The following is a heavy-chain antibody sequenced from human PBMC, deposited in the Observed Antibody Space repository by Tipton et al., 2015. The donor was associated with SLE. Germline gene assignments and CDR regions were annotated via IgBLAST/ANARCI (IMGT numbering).Heavy chain of an antibody. CDR1: GYTFTSYV. CDR2: FNVANGNT. J-gene: IGHJ6*02. V-gene: IGHV1-3*01. D-gene: IGHD2-21*02. CDR3: ARRCGGDCLYGMDV. Sequence: QSGAEVKKPGASVKVSCKASGYTFTSYVMHWVRQAPGQRLEWMGWFNVANGNTKYSQKFQGRVTIIRHTSATTAYMELSSLRSEGTSVYYCARRCGGDCLYGMDVWGQGTTVTVSS.